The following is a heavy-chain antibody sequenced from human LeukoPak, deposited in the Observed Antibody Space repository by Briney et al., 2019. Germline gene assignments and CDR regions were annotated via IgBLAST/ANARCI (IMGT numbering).Heavy chain of an antibody. D-gene: IGHD3-22*01. CDR2: FDPEDGET. J-gene: IGHJ4*02. CDR3: ANYDSSGYYPIFDY. V-gene: IGHV1-24*01. Sequence: VASVKVSCKVSGYTLTELSMHWVRQAPGKGLEWMGGFDPEDGETIYAQKFQGRVTMTEDTSTDTAYMELSSLRSEDTAVYYCANYDSSGYYPIFDYWGQGTLVTVSS. CDR1: GYTLTELS.